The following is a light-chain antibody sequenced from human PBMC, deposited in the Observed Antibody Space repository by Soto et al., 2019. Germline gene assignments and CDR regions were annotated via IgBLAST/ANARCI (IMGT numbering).Light chain of an antibody. J-gene: IGKJ1*01. V-gene: IGKV1-5*01. CDR3: QQYNTYPWT. Sequence: DIQMTQSPSTLSASVGDRVTITCRASQSVSTWLAWYQQKAGKAPKLLIYGASSLESGVPSRFSGSGSGTEFTLTITSLQPDDFATYNCQQYNTYPWTFGHGTKVGFK. CDR2: GAS. CDR1: QSVSTW.